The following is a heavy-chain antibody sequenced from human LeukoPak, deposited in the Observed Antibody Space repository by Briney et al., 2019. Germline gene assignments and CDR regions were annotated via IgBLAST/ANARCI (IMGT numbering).Heavy chain of an antibody. CDR3: ARGTGLHHNSQHNNWFDP. Sequence: ASVKVSCKASGYTFTGYYMHWVRQAPGQGREWMGWINPNSGGTKYAQKFQGRVTMTRDTSISTAYMELSRLRSDDTAVYYCARGTGLHHNSQHNNWFDPWGQGTLVTVSS. J-gene: IGHJ5*02. CDR1: GYTFTGYY. D-gene: IGHD4-11*01. CDR2: INPNSGGT. V-gene: IGHV1-2*02.